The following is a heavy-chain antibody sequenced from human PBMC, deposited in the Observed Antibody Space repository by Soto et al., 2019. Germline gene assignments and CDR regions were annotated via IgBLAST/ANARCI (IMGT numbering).Heavy chain of an antibody. CDR1: GFTFSDYY. V-gene: IGHV3-11*01. CDR3: ARAVGEGPKYQLLYLVGVWFDP. J-gene: IGHJ5*02. D-gene: IGHD2-2*02. Sequence: LRLSCAASGFTFSDYYMSWVRQAPGKGLEWVSYINNGGETIYYADSVKGRFTMSRDNAKNSVYLQMNSLRAEDTAVYYCARAVGEGPKYQLLYLVGVWFDPWGQGTLVTVSS. CDR2: INNGGETI.